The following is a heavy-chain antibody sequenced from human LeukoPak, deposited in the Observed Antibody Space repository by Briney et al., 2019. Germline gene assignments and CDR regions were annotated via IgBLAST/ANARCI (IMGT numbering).Heavy chain of an antibody. J-gene: IGHJ4*02. CDR2: ISGSGART. D-gene: IGHD5-24*01. CDR1: GFTFSSYA. Sequence: PGGSLRLSCAASGFTFSSYAMTWVRQASGKGLEWVSGISGSGARTYYADSVKGRFTISRDNSKNTLYLQMNSLRAEDTAVYYCARFKDGYNRFDSWGQGTLVTVSS. CDR3: ARFKDGYNRFDS. V-gene: IGHV3-23*01.